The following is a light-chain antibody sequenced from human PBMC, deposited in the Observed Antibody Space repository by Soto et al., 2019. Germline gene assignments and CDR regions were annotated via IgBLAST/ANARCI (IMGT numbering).Light chain of an antibody. J-gene: IGKJ2*01. CDR3: QQYNSYCYT. V-gene: IGKV1-5*01. CDR2: DAS. CDR1: QSISSW. Sequence: DIQMTQSPSTLSASVGDRVTITCRASQSISSWLAWYQQKPGKAPKLLIYDASSLESGVPSRFSGSGSGTVFTLTISSLQPDDFATYYCQQYNSYCYTFGQGTKVDIK.